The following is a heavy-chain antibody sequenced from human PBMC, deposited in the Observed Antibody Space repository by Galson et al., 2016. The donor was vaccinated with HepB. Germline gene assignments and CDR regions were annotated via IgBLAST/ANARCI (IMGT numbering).Heavy chain of an antibody. CDR1: GFTVSGKY. Sequence: SLRLSCAASGFTVSGKYMSWARLAPGKGLEWVSAIFSFDATFYRDSVKGRFTIFRDTSRNTLYLQMDNLRADDTAIYYCEGFPDPLYIWGLGTMVTVS. V-gene: IGHV3-53*01. CDR2: IFSFDAT. J-gene: IGHJ3*02. CDR3: EGFPDPLYI.